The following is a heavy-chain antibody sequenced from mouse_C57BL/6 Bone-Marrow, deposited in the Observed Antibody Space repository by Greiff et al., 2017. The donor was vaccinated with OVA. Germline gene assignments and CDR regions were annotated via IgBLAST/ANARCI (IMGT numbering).Heavy chain of an antibody. Sequence: EVKLMESEGGLVQPGSSMKLSCTASGFTFSDYYMAWVRQVPEKGLEWVANINYDGSSTYYLDSLKSRFIISRDNAKNILYLQMSSLKSEDTATYYCARDKEGYYGSSFFDYWGQGTTLTVSS. V-gene: IGHV5-16*01. D-gene: IGHD1-1*01. CDR2: INYDGSST. CDR3: ARDKEGYYGSSFFDY. CDR1: GFTFSDYY. J-gene: IGHJ2*01.